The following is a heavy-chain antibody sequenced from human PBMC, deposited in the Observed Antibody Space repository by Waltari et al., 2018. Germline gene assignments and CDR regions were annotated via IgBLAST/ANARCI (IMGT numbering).Heavy chain of an antibody. V-gene: IGHV1-46*01. CDR1: GYTFANFH. CDR3: ARVAPGPYYFDS. Sequence: QVQLVQSGAEVKKPGASVNISCQASGYTFANFHIHWVRQAPGHGLEWMGKINPSGGSAGYPQKFQGRITMTREMSTGTVYMELSSLTYEDTAVYFCARVAPGPYYFDSWGQGTLVTVSS. J-gene: IGHJ4*02. CDR2: INPSGGSA.